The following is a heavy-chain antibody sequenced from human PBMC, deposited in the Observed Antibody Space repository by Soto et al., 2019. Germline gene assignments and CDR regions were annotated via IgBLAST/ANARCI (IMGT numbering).Heavy chain of an antibody. V-gene: IGHV3-48*01. D-gene: IGHD4-17*01. CDR1: GFTFSSYS. CDR3: ARDLWDDYGDHTHDY. Sequence: PGGSLRLSCAASGFTFSSYSMNWVRQAPGKGLEWVSYISSSSSTIYYADSVKGRFTISRDNAKNSLYLQMNSLRAEDTAVYYCARDLWDDYGDHTHDYWGQGTLVTVSS. CDR2: ISSSSSTI. J-gene: IGHJ4*02.